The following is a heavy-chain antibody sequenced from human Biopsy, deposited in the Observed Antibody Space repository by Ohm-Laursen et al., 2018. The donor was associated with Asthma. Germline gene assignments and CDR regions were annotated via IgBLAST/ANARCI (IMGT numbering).Heavy chain of an antibody. V-gene: IGHV4-39*01. CDR1: GGYMRSGNYY. D-gene: IGHD6-13*01. J-gene: IGHJ6*02. CDR2: IYYSGTT. Sequence: SDTLSLTCRLSSGSGGYMRSGNYYWGWIRQPPGKGLEWIGSIYYSGTTYYNPSLGSRVTVSADTSKNQFSLKLTSVTAADTAVYYCVRGSSSRHHGPFHYYYGLDVWGQGTTATVSS. CDR3: VRGSSSRHHGPFHYYYGLDV.